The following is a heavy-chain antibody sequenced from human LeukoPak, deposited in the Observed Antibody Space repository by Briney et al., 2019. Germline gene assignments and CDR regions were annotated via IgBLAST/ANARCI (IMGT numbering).Heavy chain of an antibody. Sequence: GGSLRLSCAASGFTFGIYAMHWVGQAPGRGMEWVAGISYEGSNEYYADSVKGRFTISRDNSTNTLYLQMNSMTAEDTAVYYCARDVNYSSGCSWGHGTLVTLSP. CDR3: ARDVNYSSGCS. D-gene: IGHD6-19*01. CDR2: ISYEGSNE. CDR1: GFTFGIYA. V-gene: IGHV3-30-3*01. J-gene: IGHJ5*01.